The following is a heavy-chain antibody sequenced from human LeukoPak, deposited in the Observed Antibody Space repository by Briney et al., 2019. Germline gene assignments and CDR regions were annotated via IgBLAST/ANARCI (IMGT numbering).Heavy chain of an antibody. Sequence: PGGSLRLSCVASGFTFSSYTLHWVRQAPGKGLEWVAVISYDGSNKYYADSVKGRFTISRDNSKNTLYLQMNSLRAEDTAVYYCARSYSSSRGTFDYWGQGTLVTVSS. V-gene: IGHV3-30-3*01. CDR1: GFTFSSYT. J-gene: IGHJ4*02. D-gene: IGHD6-6*01. CDR3: ARSYSSSRGTFDY. CDR2: ISYDGSNK.